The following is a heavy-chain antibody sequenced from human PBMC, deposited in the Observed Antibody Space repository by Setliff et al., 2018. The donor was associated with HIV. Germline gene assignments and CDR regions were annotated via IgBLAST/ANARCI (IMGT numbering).Heavy chain of an antibody. V-gene: IGHV1-18*03. J-gene: IGHJ3*02. CDR1: GYTFSSYG. CDR2: ISAYNGNT. CDR3: ARGYYNFWSGYYDSRFPNPIDAFDI. D-gene: IGHD3-3*01. Sequence: ASVKVSCKASGYTFSSYGISWVRQAPGQGVEWMGWISAYNGNTNYAQKLQGRVTMTTDTSTSTAYMELRSLRSDDMAVYYCARGYYNFWSGYYDSRFPNPIDAFDIWGQGTMVTVTS.